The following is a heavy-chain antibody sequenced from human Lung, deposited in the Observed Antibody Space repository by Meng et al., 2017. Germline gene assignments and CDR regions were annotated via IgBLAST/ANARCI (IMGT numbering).Heavy chain of an antibody. J-gene: IGHJ5*02. Sequence: GESLKISCAVSGLIFSDAWLNWVRQAPGKGLEWVGRIKSRGSGGTIDYAAPVKGRFTISRDDSKNMMYLQMNSLKIDDTAVYFCTHSETVFGHCGSWGQGTLVTVSS. CDR1: GLIFSDAW. D-gene: IGHD5-12*01. CDR3: THSETVFGHCGS. V-gene: IGHV3-15*01. CDR2: IKSRGSGGTI.